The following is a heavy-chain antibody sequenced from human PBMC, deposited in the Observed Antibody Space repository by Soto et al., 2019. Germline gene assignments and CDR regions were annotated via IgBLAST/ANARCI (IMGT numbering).Heavy chain of an antibody. CDR1: GYSFTIYW. J-gene: IGHJ3*02. CDR3: TIFGVADDAFDI. Sequence: PGESLKISCKGSGYSFTIYWISWVRQMPGKGLEWMGRIDPSDSYTNYSPSFQGHVTISADKSISTAYLQWSSLKASDTAMYYCTIFGVADDAFDIWGQGTMVTVSS. CDR2: IDPSDSYT. D-gene: IGHD3-3*01. V-gene: IGHV5-10-1*01.